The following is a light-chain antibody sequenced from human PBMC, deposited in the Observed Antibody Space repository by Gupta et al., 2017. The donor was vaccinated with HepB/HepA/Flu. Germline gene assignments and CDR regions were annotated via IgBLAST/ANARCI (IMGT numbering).Light chain of an antibody. CDR2: GAS. J-gene: IGKJ1*01. CDR1: QSVSSSY. Sequence: EIVLTQSPGTLSLSPGEGATLSRRATQSVSSSYLAWYHQRPGQAPRLLIYGASSRATGISDRFSGSGSGTDFTLTISRLEPDDSAMYYCQQYGSSPWTFGQGTKVEIK. V-gene: IGKV3-20*01. CDR3: QQYGSSPWT.